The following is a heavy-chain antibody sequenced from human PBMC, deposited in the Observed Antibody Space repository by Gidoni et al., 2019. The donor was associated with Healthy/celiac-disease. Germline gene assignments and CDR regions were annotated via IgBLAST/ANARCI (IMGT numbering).Heavy chain of an antibody. CDR2: ISSNGGST. V-gene: IGHV3-64D*06. CDR1: GSTFSSYA. J-gene: IGHJ4*02. CDR3: VRMTTVTTSPFDY. D-gene: IGHD4-17*01. Sequence: EVQLVESGGGLVQPGGALRLPCSAAGSTFSSYAMHWVRQAPGKGLEYVSAISSNGGSTYYADSVKGRFTISRDNSKNTLYLQMSSLRAEDTAVYYCVRMTTVTTSPFDYWGQGTLVTVSS.